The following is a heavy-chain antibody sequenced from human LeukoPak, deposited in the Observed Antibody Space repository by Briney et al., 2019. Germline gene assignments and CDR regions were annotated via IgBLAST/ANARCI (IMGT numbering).Heavy chain of an antibody. Sequence: GGSLRLSCAASGFNFIVYRMNWVRQAPGKGLEWLSYLSPSSTTIYYADSVKGRFTVSRDNAKNSLYLQMNSLRDEDTAVYYCATVHCSGGSRYDGSYYGMDVWGQGTTVTVSS. CDR2: LSPSSTTI. J-gene: IGHJ6*02. D-gene: IGHD2-15*01. CDR1: GFNFIVYR. V-gene: IGHV3-48*02. CDR3: ATVHCSGGSRYDGSYYGMDV.